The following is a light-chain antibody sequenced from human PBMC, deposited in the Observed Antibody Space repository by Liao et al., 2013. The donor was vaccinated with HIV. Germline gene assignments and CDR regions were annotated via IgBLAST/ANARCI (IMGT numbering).Light chain of an antibody. CDR1: NLASQS. V-gene: IGLV3-21*01. Sequence: SYALTQPPAVSLAPGKTATITCEGINLASQSVHWYQQKPGQAPVLVIYKDTERPSGIPERFSGSNSGNTATLTISGTQAVDEADYYCQAWDSSPVFGGGTKLTVL. J-gene: IGLJ2*01. CDR2: KDT. CDR3: QAWDSSPV.